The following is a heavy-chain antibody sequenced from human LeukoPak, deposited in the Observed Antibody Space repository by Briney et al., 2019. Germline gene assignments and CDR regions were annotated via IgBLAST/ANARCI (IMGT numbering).Heavy chain of an antibody. CDR1: GFTFSSYS. CDR2: ISSSSYI. Sequence: GGSLRLSCAASGFTFSSYSMNWVRQAPGKGLEWVSSISSSSYIYYADSVKGRFTISRDNAKNSLYLQMNSLRAEDTAVYYCAITTDTAMAYYFDYWGQGTLVTVSS. CDR3: AITTDTAMAYYFDY. J-gene: IGHJ4*02. D-gene: IGHD5-18*01. V-gene: IGHV3-21*01.